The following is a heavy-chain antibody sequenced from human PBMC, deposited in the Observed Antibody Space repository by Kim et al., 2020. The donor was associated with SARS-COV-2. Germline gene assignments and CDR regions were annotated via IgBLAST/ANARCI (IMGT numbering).Heavy chain of an antibody. J-gene: IGHJ4*02. V-gene: IGHV4-39*01. CDR3: ARHGATMVRGVIRGFDY. CDR1: GGSISSSSYY. D-gene: IGHD3-10*01. CDR2: IYYSGST. Sequence: SETMSLTCTVSGGSISSSSYYWGWIRQPPGKGLEWIGSIYYSGSTYYNPSLKSRVTISVDTSKNQFSLKLSSVTAADTAVYYCARHGATMVRGVIRGFDYWGQGTLVTVSS.